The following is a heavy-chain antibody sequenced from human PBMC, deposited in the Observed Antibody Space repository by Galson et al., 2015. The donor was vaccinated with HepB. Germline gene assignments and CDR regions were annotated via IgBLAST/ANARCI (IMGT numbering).Heavy chain of an antibody. V-gene: IGHV3-49*03. D-gene: IGHD3-22*01. Sequence: SLRLSCAASGFTFGDYAMSWFRQAPGKRLEWVGFIRSKAYGGTTEYAASVKGRFTISRDDSKSIAYLQMNSLKTEDTAVYYCTRGYYYDSSGYYYVGYFQHWGQGTLVTVSS. CDR2: IRSKAYGGTT. CDR3: TRGYYYDSSGYYYVGYFQH. CDR1: GFTFGDYA. J-gene: IGHJ1*01.